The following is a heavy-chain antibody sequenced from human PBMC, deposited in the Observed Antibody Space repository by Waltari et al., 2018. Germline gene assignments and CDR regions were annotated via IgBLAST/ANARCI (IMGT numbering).Heavy chain of an antibody. CDR2: ISSSGTSI. V-gene: IGHV3-48*03. CDR3: ARDWDSDEGYYFDY. J-gene: IGHJ4*02. D-gene: IGHD1-26*01. Sequence: EVQLVESVGGLVQPGGSRRLSCAASGFSFRSYGMNWVRQAPGKGVEWVSYISSSGTSIYYADSVKGRFTISRDNAKNSLSLQMNSLRAGDTAVYYCARDWDSDEGYYFDYWGQGTLVTVSS. CDR1: GFSFRSYG.